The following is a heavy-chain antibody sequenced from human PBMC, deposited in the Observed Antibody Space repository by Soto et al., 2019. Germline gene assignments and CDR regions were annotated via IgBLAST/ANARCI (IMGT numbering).Heavy chain of an antibody. V-gene: IGHV4-30-2*01. Sequence: QLQLHESGSGLVKPSQTLSLTCAVSGGSISSGGYSWSWIRQPPGKGLEWIGYIYHSGSTYYNPSLKSRVTISVDRSKNQFSLKVSSVTAADTAVYYCARVPDRWGQGTLVTVSS. J-gene: IGHJ5*02. D-gene: IGHD2-2*01. CDR3: ARVPDR. CDR2: IYHSGST. CDR1: GGSISSGGYS.